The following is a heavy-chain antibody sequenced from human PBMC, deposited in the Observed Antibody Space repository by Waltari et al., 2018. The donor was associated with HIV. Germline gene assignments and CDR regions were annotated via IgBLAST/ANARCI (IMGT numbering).Heavy chain of an antibody. J-gene: IGHJ5*02. CDR2: IYYSGST. CDR1: GGSISSSSYY. V-gene: IGHV4-39*07. Sequence: QLQLQESGPGLVKPSETLSLSCTVSGGSISSSSYYWGWIRQPPGKGLEWIGSIYYSGSTYYNPSLKSRVTISVDTSKNQFSLKLSSVTAADTAVYYCARDRYQPAASCDPWGQGTLVTVSS. D-gene: IGHD2-2*01. CDR3: ARDRYQPAASCDP.